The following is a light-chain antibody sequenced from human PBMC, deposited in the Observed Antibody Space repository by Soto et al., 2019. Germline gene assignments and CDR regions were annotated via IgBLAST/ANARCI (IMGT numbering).Light chain of an antibody. CDR2: ESN. CDR1: SSNVGSENL. Sequence: QSALTQPASVSGSPGQSITISCTGISSNVGSENLVSWYQQYPGKAPILTIYESNKRPSGVSDRFSGSKSGNTASLTIPGLQAEDEADYYCSSYVGGRVIFGGGTKVTVL. J-gene: IGLJ2*01. V-gene: IGLV2-23*01. CDR3: SSYVGGRVI.